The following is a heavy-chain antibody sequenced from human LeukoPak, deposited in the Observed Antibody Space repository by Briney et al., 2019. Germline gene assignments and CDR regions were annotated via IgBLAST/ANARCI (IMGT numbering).Heavy chain of an antibody. J-gene: IGHJ6*03. D-gene: IGHD2-15*01. Sequence: SETLSLTCTVSGGSISSSSYYWGWIRQPPGKGLEWIGSIYYSGSTYYNPSLKSRVTISVDTSKNQFSLKLSSVTAADTAVYYCARGRGQIRPYCSGGSCYSYYYYYYMDVWGKGTTVTVSS. CDR1: GGSISSSSYY. V-gene: IGHV4-39*07. CDR2: IYYSGST. CDR3: ARGRGQIRPYCSGGSCYSYYYYYYMDV.